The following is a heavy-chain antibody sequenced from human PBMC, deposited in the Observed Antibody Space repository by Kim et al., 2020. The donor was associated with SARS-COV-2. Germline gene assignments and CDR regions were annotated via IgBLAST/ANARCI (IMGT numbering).Heavy chain of an antibody. Sequence: SETLSLTCIVSGGSISSYYWSWIRQPPGKGLEWIGYIYYSGSTNYNPSLKSRVTISIDTSKNQFSLKLSSVTAADTAVYYCAREGYYDSSGYYQHDAFDIWGQGTMVTVSS. J-gene: IGHJ3*02. V-gene: IGHV4-59*01. CDR1: GGSISSYY. D-gene: IGHD3-22*01. CDR2: IYYSGST. CDR3: AREGYYDSSGYYQHDAFDI.